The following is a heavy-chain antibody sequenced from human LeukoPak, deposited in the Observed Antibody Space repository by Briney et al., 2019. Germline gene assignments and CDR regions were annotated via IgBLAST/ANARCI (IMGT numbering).Heavy chain of an antibody. CDR2: INHSGST. Sequence: PSETLSLTCAVYGGSFSGYYWGWIRQPPGKGLEWIGEINHSGSTNYNPSLKSRVTISVDTSKNQFSLKLSSVTAADTAVYYCAGGAGPFDYWGQGTLVTVSS. CDR1: GGSFSGYY. D-gene: IGHD6-19*01. J-gene: IGHJ4*02. CDR3: AGGAGPFDY. V-gene: IGHV4-34*01.